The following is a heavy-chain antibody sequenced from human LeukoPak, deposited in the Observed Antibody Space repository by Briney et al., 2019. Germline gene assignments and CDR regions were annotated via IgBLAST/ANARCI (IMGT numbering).Heavy chain of an antibody. Sequence: ASVKVSCKVSGYTLTELSMHWVQQAPGKGLEWMGGFDPEDGETIYAQKFQGRVTMTEDTSTDTAYMELSSLRSEDTAVYYCATVPRYDSSGYYAKVLGYWGQGTLVTVSS. J-gene: IGHJ4*02. CDR3: ATVPRYDSSGYYAKVLGY. CDR1: GYTLTELS. V-gene: IGHV1-24*01. D-gene: IGHD3-22*01. CDR2: FDPEDGET.